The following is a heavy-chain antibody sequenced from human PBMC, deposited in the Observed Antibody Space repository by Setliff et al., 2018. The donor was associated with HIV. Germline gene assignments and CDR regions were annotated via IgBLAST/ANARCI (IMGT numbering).Heavy chain of an antibody. Sequence: SVTLSLTCTVSGDSISTYCWIWIRQPPGKGLEWIGEVHHSGRTTNYNPSLKSRVTMSLDTSKTQYSLKLNSVTAADTAVYYCARLEYYSDGNGYLQFYFDYWGQGTLVTVSS. J-gene: IGHJ4*02. CDR3: ARLEYYSDGNGYLQFYFDY. D-gene: IGHD3-22*01. CDR2: VHHSGRTT. V-gene: IGHV4-59*08. CDR1: GDSISTYC.